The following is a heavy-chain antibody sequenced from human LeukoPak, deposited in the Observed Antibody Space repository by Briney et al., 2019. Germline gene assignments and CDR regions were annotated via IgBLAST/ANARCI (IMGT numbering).Heavy chain of an antibody. J-gene: IGHJ4*02. CDR3: ARGQGYYYDSSGYDY. D-gene: IGHD3-22*01. CDR2: INPNSGGT. CDR1: GYTFTGYY. Sequence: ASVKVSCKASGYTFTGYYMHWVRQAPGQGLEWMGWINPNSGGTNYAQKFQGRVTMTRDTSISTAYMELSRLRSDDTAVYCCARGQGYYYDSSGYDYWGQGTLVTVSS. V-gene: IGHV1-2*02.